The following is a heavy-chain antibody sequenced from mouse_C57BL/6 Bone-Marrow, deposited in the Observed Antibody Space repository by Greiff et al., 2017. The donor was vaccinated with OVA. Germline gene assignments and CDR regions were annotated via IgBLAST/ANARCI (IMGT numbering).Heavy chain of an antibody. V-gene: IGHV5-16*01. CDR1: GFTFSDYY. CDR2: INYDGSST. J-gene: IGHJ1*03. Sequence: EVKLVESEGGLVQPGSSMKLSCTASGFTFSDYYMAWVRQVPEKGLEWVANINYDGSSTYYLDSLKSRFISSRDNAKNILYLQMSSLKSEDTATYYCARGGWDWYFDVWGTGTTVTVSS. D-gene: IGHD3-3*01. CDR3: ARGGWDWYFDV.